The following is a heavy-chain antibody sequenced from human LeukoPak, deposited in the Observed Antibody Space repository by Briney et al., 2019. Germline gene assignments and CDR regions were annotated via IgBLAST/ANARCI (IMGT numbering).Heavy chain of an antibody. CDR3: AKVYSGSSYGMDV. Sequence: GGSLRLSCAASGFTFSSYAMHWVQQAPGKGLEWVSGISWNSGTIAYADSVKGRFTISRDNAKNSLYLQMNSLRTEDTALYYCAKVYSGSSYGMDVWGQGTTVTVSS. CDR2: ISWNSGTI. J-gene: IGHJ6*02. V-gene: IGHV3-9*01. D-gene: IGHD1-26*01. CDR1: GFTFSSYA.